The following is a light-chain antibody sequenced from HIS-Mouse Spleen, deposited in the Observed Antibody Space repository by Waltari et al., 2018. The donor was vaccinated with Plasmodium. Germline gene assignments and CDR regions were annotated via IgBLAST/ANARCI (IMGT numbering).Light chain of an antibody. V-gene: IGLV2-23*01. CDR3: CSYAGSSTNWV. Sequence: QSALTQPASVSGSPGQSIIISCTGTSSDVGCYNLVPWSQQHPGKAPKLISYEGMKRPPGVSKRLSGSKSGNTGFLTISGLQAEDEADYSCCSYAGSSTNWVFGGGTKLTVL. CDR1: SSDVGCYNL. J-gene: IGLJ3*02. CDR2: EGM.